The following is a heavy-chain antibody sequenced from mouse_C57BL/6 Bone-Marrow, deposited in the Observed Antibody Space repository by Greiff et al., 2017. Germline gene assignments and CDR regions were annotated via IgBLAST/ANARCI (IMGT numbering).Heavy chain of an antibody. CDR3: ARGYNNGDAMDY. CDR1: GYSFTDYN. Sequence: EVKLMESGPELVKPGASVKISCKASGYSFTDYNMNWVKQSNGKSLEWIGVINPNYGTTSYNQKFKGKATLTVDQSSRTAYMQLNTLTSEDSAVSYSARGYNNGDAMDYWGQGTSVTVSS. J-gene: IGHJ4*01. V-gene: IGHV1-39*01. D-gene: IGHD2-5*01. CDR2: INPNYGTT.